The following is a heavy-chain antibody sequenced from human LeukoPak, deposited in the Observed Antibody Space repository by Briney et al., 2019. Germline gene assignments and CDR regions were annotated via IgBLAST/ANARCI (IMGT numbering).Heavy chain of an antibody. CDR3: AREDEGLLDC. Sequence: SETLSLTCTVSGGSISSYYWSWIRQPPGKGLEWIGYIYYSGSANYNPSLKSRVTISVDTSKNQFSLKLSSVTAADTAVYYCAREDEGLLDCWGQGTLVTVSS. CDR2: IYYSGSA. CDR1: GGSISSYY. V-gene: IGHV4-59*01. J-gene: IGHJ4*02.